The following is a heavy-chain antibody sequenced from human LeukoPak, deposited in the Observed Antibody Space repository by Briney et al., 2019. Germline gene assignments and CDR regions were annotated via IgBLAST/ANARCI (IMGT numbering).Heavy chain of an antibody. CDR2: INPNSGGT. V-gene: IGHV1-2*02. Sequence: ASVKVSCKASGYTFTGYYMDWVRQAPGQGLEWMGRINPNSGGTNYAQKFQGRVTMTGDTSISTAYVELSSLTSDDTAVYYCARGLGGNCPGNWGQGTQVTVSS. CDR3: ARGLGGNCPGN. J-gene: IGHJ4*02. CDR1: GYTFTGYY. D-gene: IGHD2-15*01.